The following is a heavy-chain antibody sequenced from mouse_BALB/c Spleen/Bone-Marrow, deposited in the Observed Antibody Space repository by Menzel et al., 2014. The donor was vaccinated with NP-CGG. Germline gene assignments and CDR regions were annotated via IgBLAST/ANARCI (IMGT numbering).Heavy chain of an antibody. V-gene: IGHV2-9*02. CDR1: GFSLTRYG. D-gene: IGHD2-4*01. CDR2: IWAGGYI. CDR3: AGDDYDGYFDY. J-gene: IGHJ2*01. Sequence: VKVVESGPGLVAPSQSLSITCTVSGFSLTRYGVHWVRQPPGEGLEWLGVIWAGGYINYNSALMSRLSISKDNSKSQVFLKMNSLQTDDTAMYYCAGDDYDGYFDYWGQGTTLTVSS.